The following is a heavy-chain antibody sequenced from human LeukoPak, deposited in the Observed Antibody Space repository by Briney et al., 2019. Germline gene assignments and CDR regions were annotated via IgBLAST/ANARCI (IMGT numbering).Heavy chain of an antibody. V-gene: IGHV1-18*01. D-gene: IGHD4-23*01. J-gene: IGHJ4*02. CDR1: GSTFTDYG. Sequence: ASVKVSCKASGSTFTDYGISWVRQAPGQGLEWMGWISTYNANTNYAQKLQGRVTMTTDTSTSTAYMDLRSLRSDDTAVYYCARGDYGGNSGFDYWGQGTLVTVSS. CDR2: ISTYNANT. CDR3: ARGDYGGNSGFDY.